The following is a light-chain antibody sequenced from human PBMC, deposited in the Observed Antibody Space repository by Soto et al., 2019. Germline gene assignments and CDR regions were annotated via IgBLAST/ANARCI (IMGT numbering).Light chain of an antibody. V-gene: IGKV1-9*01. Sequence: DIRLTQSPSFLSASAGDRVTITCRASQDITEYLAWFQQKPGRAPKLLIYGAFTLQRGVPSRFSGRGSGTEFTLTISSLQPEDFATYYCQQVDTYPMTFGGGTKVDIK. CDR3: QQVDTYPMT. CDR1: QDITEY. J-gene: IGKJ4*01. CDR2: GAF.